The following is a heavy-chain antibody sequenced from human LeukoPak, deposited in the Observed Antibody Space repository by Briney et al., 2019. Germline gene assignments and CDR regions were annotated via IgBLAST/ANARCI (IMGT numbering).Heavy chain of an antibody. CDR2: IWYGGSNK. CDR3: ARDWQQWLAIGY. Sequence: GRSLRLSCAASGFTFSSYRMHGVRQAPGKALEGVAVIWYGGSNKYYADSVKGRFTISRDNSKNTLYLQMNSLRAEDTAVYYCARDWQQWLAIGYWGQGALVTVSS. D-gene: IGHD6-19*01. CDR1: GFTFSSYR. V-gene: IGHV3-33*01. J-gene: IGHJ4*02.